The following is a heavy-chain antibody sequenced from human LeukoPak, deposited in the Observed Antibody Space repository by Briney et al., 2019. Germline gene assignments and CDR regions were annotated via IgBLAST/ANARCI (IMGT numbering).Heavy chain of an antibody. J-gene: IGHJ4*02. CDR3: AGAQIGYFDY. V-gene: IGHV3-21*01. Sequence: SGGSLRLSCAASGFTFSSYGMHWVRQAPGKGLEWVSSISSSGSYIYYADSVKGRFTISRDNSKNTLYLQMNSLRAEDTAVYYCAGAQIGYFDYWGQGTLVTVSS. D-gene: IGHD4/OR15-4a*01. CDR2: ISSSGSYI. CDR1: GFTFSSYG.